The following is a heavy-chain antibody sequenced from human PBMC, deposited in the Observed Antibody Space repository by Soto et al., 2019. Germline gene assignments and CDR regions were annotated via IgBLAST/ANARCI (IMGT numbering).Heavy chain of an antibody. Sequence: SQTLSLTCAISGDSVSSNSAAWNWIRQSPSRGLEWLGRTYYRSKWYNDYAVSVKSRITINPDTSKNQFSLQLNSVTPEDTAVYYCARDIEGYSSSCRTYYYYYGMDVWGQGTTVTVSS. CDR3: ARDIEGYSSSCRTYYYYYGMDV. CDR1: GDSVSSNSAA. CDR2: TYYRSKWYN. J-gene: IGHJ6*02. V-gene: IGHV6-1*01. D-gene: IGHD6-13*01.